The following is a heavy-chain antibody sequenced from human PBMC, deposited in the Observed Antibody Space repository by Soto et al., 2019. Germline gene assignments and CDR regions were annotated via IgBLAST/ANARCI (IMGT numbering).Heavy chain of an antibody. CDR2: VGGDAITT. CDR3: AKGPWFGESGTLVY. J-gene: IGHJ4*02. D-gene: IGHD3-10*01. Sequence: GGSLRLSCAASGFTFTNYAMTWVRQAPGKGLEWVSAVGGDAITTYYADSVKGRFTISRDNSKNTLYLQMNSLRAEDTAVYYCAKGPWFGESGTLVYWGQGTLVTVSS. V-gene: IGHV3-23*01. CDR1: GFTFTNYA.